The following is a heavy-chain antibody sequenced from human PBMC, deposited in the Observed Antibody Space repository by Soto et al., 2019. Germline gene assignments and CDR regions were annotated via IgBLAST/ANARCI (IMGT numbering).Heavy chain of an antibody. V-gene: IGHV4-31*03. Sequence: QVQLQESGPGLVKPSQTLSLTCTVSGGSISSGGYYWSWIRQHPGKGLEWSGYIYYSGSTYYNPCRKSRVTKSVDTSKNQFSLKLSSVTAADTAVYYCARCEDVDFWSGYYYFDYRGQGTLVTVSS. CDR2: IYYSGST. J-gene: IGHJ4*02. CDR3: ARCEDVDFWSGYYYFDY. CDR1: GGSISSGGYY. D-gene: IGHD3-3*01.